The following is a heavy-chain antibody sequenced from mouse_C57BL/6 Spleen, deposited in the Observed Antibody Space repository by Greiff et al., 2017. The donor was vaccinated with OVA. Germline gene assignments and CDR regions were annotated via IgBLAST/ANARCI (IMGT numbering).Heavy chain of an antibody. Sequence: VQLKESGPGLVKPSQSLSLTCSVTGYSITRGYYWNWIRQFPGNKLEWMGYISYDGSNNYNPSLKNRISITRDTSKNQFFLKLNSVTTEDTATYYCAKGDYDGSPWFAYWGQGTLVTVSA. CDR1: GYSITRGYY. V-gene: IGHV3-6*01. CDR2: ISYDGSN. D-gene: IGHD1-1*01. J-gene: IGHJ3*01. CDR3: AKGDYDGSPWFAY.